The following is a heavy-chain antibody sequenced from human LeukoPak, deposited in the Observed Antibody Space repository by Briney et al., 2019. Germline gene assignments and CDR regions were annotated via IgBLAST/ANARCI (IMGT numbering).Heavy chain of an antibody. CDR1: GFTFSSYW. J-gene: IGHJ4*02. D-gene: IGHD1-7*01. V-gene: IGHV3-74*01. CDR3: ARGGWGTAIDY. Sequence: PGGSLRLSCAASGFTFSSYWMHWVRQAPGKGLVWVSYISGDGSSTTYAASVKGRFTISRDNAKNTLDLQMNSLRAEDTAVYYCARGGWGTAIDYWAQGTLVTVSS. CDR2: ISGDGSST.